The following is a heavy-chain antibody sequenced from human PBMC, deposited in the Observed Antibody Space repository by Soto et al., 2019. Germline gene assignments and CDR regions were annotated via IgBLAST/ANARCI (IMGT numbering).Heavy chain of an antibody. V-gene: IGHV4-61*01. Sequence: SETLSLTCTVSGGSVSTGMKYWGWVRQPPGKGLEFIGYMYKTGETLLNSSLKSRVTLSMETSKNQFSLTLSSVTAADTAVYFCMTAHESGDFLGMSVWGPGTTVTVSS. CDR1: GGSVSTGMKY. J-gene: IGHJ6*02. D-gene: IGHD3-10*01. CDR2: MYKTGET. CDR3: MTAHESGDFLGMSV.